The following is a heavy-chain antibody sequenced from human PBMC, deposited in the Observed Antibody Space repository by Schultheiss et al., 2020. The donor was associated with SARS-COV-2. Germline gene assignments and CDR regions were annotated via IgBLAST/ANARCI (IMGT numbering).Heavy chain of an antibody. CDR2: IYYSGST. CDR3: ARDLTRYYGMDV. V-gene: IGHV4-59*12. D-gene: IGHD2-2*01. J-gene: IGHJ6*02. CDR1: GFTFIDYY. Sequence: GSLRLSCAASGFTFIDYYMSWIRQAPGKGLEWIGYIYYSGSTNYNPSLKSRVTISVDTSKNQFSLKLSSVTAADTAVYYCARDLTRYYGMDVWGQGTTVTVSS.